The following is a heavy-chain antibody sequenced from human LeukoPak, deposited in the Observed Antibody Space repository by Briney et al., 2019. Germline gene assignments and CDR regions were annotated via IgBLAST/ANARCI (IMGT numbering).Heavy chain of an antibody. CDR3: ARICSVTSCDVDY. V-gene: IGHV3-53*01. CDR1: GCTVSNNY. D-gene: IGHD2-2*01. Sequence: GGSLRLSCTASGCTVSNNYMSWVRQAPGKGLEWVSVIYSGGGTSYADSVKGRFTISRDTSKNTLYLQMNTLRAEDTAVYYCARICSVTSCDVDYWGQGTLVTVSS. J-gene: IGHJ4*02. CDR2: IYSGGGT.